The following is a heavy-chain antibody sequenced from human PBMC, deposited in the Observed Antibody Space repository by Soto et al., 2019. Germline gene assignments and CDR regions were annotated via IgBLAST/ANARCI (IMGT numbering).Heavy chain of an antibody. V-gene: IGHV3-21*01. CDR3: ARDRSSSSGPNWFDP. J-gene: IGHJ5*02. D-gene: IGHD6-6*01. CDR1: GFTFSSYS. CDR2: ISSSSSYI. Sequence: EVQLVESGGGLVKPGGSLRLSCAASGFTFSSYSMNWVRQAPGKGLEWVSSISSSSSYIYYADSVKGRFTSSRDNAKNSLYLQMNSLRAEDTAVYYCARDRSSSSGPNWFDPWGQGTLVTVSS.